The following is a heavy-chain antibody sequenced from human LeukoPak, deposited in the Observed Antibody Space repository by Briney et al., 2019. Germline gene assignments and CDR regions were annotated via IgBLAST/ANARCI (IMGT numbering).Heavy chain of an antibody. CDR3: ARALEYYDSSGPTGYYYMDV. Sequence: KPSETLSLTCTVSGGSISSYYWSWIRQPPGKGLEWIGYIYYSGSTNYNPSLKSRVTISVDTSKNRFSLKLSSVTAADTAVYYCARALEYYDSSGPTGYYYMDVWGKGTTVTVSS. J-gene: IGHJ6*03. V-gene: IGHV4-59*01. D-gene: IGHD3-22*01. CDR2: IYYSGST. CDR1: GGSISSYY.